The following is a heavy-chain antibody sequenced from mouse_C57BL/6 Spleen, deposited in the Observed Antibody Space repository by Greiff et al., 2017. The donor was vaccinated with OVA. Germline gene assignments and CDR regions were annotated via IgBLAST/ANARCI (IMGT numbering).Heavy chain of an antibody. CDR2: IDPNSGGT. CDR1: GYTFTSYW. Sequence: QVQLQQPGAELVKPGASVKLSCKASGYTFTSYWMHWVKQRPGRGLEWIGRIDPNSGGTNYNEKFKGKATFTADTSSNTAYMQLSSLTTEDSAIYYCARRYGSSYHYAMDYWGQGTSVTVSS. J-gene: IGHJ4*01. D-gene: IGHD1-1*01. V-gene: IGHV1-62-3*01. CDR3: ARRYGSSYHYAMDY.